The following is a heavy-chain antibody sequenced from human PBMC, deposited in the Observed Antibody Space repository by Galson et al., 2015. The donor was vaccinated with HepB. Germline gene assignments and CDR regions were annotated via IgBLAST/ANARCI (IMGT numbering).Heavy chain of an antibody. Sequence: QSGAEVKKPGESLKISCKASGYTFTSYYMHWVRQAPGQGLEWMGIINPSGGSTSYAQKFQGRVTMTRDTSTSTVYMELSSLRSEDTAVYYCARGSGYSYGYREDYFDYWGQGTLVTVSS. CDR2: INPSGGST. CDR1: GYTFTSYY. CDR3: ARGSGYSYGYREDYFDY. V-gene: IGHV1-46*03. J-gene: IGHJ4*02. D-gene: IGHD5-18*01.